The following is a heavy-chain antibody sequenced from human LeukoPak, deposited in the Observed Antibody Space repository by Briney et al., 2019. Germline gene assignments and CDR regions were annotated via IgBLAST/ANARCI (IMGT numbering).Heavy chain of an antibody. CDR3: ARHDEYSSNHVGLDY. D-gene: IGHD6-13*01. CDR1: GGSFSNFY. CDR2: ITQSGDT. J-gene: IGHJ4*02. Sequence: PSETLSLTCAIYGGSFSNFYWNWIRQSPGKGLEWIGEITQSGDTNYNPSIKSRVTISVDTSKNHFSLKLTSVTAADTAVYYCARHDEYSSNHVGLDYWGQGTLVTVSS. V-gene: IGHV4-34*01.